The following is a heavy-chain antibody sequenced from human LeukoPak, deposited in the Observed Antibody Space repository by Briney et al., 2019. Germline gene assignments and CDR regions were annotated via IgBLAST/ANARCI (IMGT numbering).Heavy chain of an antibody. D-gene: IGHD2-15*01. Sequence: GGSLRLSCAASGFTVSSNYMSWVRQAPGKGLEWVSVIYSGGSTYYADSVKGRFTISRDNSKNTLYLQMNSLRAEDTAVYYCARDDIPSTRFDPWGQGTLVTVSS. CDR2: IYSGGST. CDR1: GFTVSSNY. V-gene: IGHV3-53*01. J-gene: IGHJ5*02. CDR3: ARDDIPSTRFDP.